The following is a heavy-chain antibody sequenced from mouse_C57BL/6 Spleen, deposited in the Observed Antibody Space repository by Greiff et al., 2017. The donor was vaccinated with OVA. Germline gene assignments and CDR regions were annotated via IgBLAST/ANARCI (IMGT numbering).Heavy chain of an antibody. D-gene: IGHD1-1*01. V-gene: IGHV1-7*01. Sequence: VQLQQSGAELAKPGASVKLSCKASGYTFTSYWMHWVKQRPGQGLEWIGYINPSSGYTKYNQKFKDKATLTADKSSSTAYMQLSSLTYEDSAVYYCARGYYGSGDYFDYWGQGTTLTVSS. CDR1: GYTFTSYW. CDR2: INPSSGYT. CDR3: ARGYYGSGDYFDY. J-gene: IGHJ2*01.